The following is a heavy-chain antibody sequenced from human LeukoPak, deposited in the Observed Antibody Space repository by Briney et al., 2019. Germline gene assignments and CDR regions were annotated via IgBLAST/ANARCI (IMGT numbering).Heavy chain of an antibody. CDR3: AKASYYYDSSGPDY. Sequence: GGSLRLSCAASGFTFDDYAMHWVRQAPGKGLEWVSGISWNSGSMGYADSVKGRFTISRDNAKNSLYLQMNSLRAEDTALYYCAKASYYYDSSGPDYWGQGTLVTVSS. J-gene: IGHJ4*02. D-gene: IGHD3-22*01. CDR2: ISWNSGSM. CDR1: GFTFDDYA. V-gene: IGHV3-9*01.